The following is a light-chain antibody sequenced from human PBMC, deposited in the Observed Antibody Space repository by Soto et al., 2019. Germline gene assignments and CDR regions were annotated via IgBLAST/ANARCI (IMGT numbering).Light chain of an antibody. J-gene: IGKJ3*01. CDR3: QQYGTSPFT. CDR2: GAS. Sequence: EIVLTQSPGTLSLSPGERATLSCRASQSVSNNYLAWYQQKPGQAPRLLISGASNRATGIPDRFSGSGSGTDFTLAISRLEPEDFEVYYCQQYGTSPFTFGPGTRVDLK. V-gene: IGKV3-20*01. CDR1: QSVSNNY.